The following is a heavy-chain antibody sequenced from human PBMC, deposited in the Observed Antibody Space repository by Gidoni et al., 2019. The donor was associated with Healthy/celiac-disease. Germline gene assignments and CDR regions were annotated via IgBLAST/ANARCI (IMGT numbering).Heavy chain of an antibody. D-gene: IGHD3-22*01. V-gene: IGHV3-30*03. Sequence: QVLLVVSGGGVVHPGRSLRLPCAASGFTFSRSGMRWVRQAPGKGLEWVAVISYDGSNKYYADSVKGRFTISRDNSKNTLYLQMNSLRAEDTAVYYCAAPYYYDSSGYYLAQYFDYWGQGTLVTVSS. J-gene: IGHJ4*02. CDR3: AAPYYYDSSGYYLAQYFDY. CDR2: ISYDGSNK. CDR1: GFTFSRSG.